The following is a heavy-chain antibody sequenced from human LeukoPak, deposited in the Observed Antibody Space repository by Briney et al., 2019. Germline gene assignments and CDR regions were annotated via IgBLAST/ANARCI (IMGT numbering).Heavy chain of an antibody. CDR2: ISYDGSNK. Sequence: SGRSLRLSCAVSGFTFSSYGMHWVRQAPGKGLEWVAVISYDGSNKYYADSVKGRFTISRDNSKNTLYLQMNSLRAEDTAVYYCAKRVYSDTNWNDLGTSDYWGQGTLVTVSS. CDR3: AKRVYSDTNWNDLGTSDY. CDR1: GFTFSSYG. D-gene: IGHD1-1*01. J-gene: IGHJ4*02. V-gene: IGHV3-30*18.